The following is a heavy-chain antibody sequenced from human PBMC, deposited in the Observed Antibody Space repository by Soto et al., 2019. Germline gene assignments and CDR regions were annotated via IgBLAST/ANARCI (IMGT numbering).Heavy chain of an antibody. CDR1: GFTFSSYG. CDR2: ISYDGSNK. Sequence: QVQLVESGGGVVQPGRSLRLSCAASGFTFSSYGMHWVRQAPGKGLEWVAVISYDGSNKYYADSVKGRFTISRDNSKNTLYLQMNSLRAEETAVYYCAKDLGSSGYWGQGTLVTVSS. V-gene: IGHV3-30*18. D-gene: IGHD6-19*01. J-gene: IGHJ4*02. CDR3: AKDLGSSGY.